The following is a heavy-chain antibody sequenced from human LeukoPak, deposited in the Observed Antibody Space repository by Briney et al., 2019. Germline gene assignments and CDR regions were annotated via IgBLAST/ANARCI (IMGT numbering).Heavy chain of an antibody. D-gene: IGHD2-2*01. V-gene: IGHV1-2*02. J-gene: IGHJ4*02. CDR3: AREEGYCSSTICSAPFDY. CDR1: EYTFTAYY. CDR2: INPNSGGT. Sequence: ASVKVSCKASEYTFTAYYMNWVRQAPGQGLEWMGWINPNSGGTKYAQKFQGRVTMTRDTSISTVYMEVSRLRSDDTAVYYCAREEGYCSSTICSAPFDYWGQGTLVIVSS.